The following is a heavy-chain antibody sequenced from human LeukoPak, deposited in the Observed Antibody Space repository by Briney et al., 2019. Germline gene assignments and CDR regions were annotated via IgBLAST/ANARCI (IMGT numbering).Heavy chain of an antibody. CDR3: VRLRWELLAPYFDH. Sequence: PSETLSLTCSVSPGSTHNYYWRWIRQPPGKGLEWIGHIYHSGSTDYYPSFKSRVTISIDMSKKEFSLKLTSVTVADTAMYYCVRLRWELLAPYFDHWGQGAFVIVSS. CDR2: IYHSGST. CDR1: PGSTHNYY. J-gene: IGHJ4*02. D-gene: IGHD2-15*01. V-gene: IGHV4-59*01.